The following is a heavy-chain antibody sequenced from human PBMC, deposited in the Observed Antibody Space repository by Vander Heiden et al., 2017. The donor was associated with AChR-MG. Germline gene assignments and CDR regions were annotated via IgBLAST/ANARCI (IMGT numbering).Heavy chain of an antibody. D-gene: IGHD4-17*01. Sequence: QVQLQQWGAGLLKPSETLSLTCTIYGGSFGTSYWTWIRQPPGRGLEYIGEINHAGSTNYNPSLKSRVSMSMDTSNNQFSLILNSVTSADTAVYYCARGGLTTGDYWGHGTLVTVSS. CDR1: GGSFGTSY. V-gene: IGHV4-34*01. CDR3: ARGGLTTGDY. J-gene: IGHJ4*01. CDR2: INHAGST.